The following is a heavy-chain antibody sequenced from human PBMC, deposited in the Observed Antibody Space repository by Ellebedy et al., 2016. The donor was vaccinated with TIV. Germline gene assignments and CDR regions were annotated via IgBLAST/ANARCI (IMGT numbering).Heavy chain of an antibody. Sequence: PGGSLRLSCAAPGFTFSSYGMHWVRQAPGKGLEWVAVIWHDGSNKYYADSVKGRFTISRDNSKNTLYLQMNSLRAEDTGIYYCAREAVTRNYYYGMDVWGQGTTVTVFS. CDR1: GFTFSSYG. D-gene: IGHD4-17*01. V-gene: IGHV3-33*08. CDR3: AREAVTRNYYYGMDV. CDR2: IWHDGSNK. J-gene: IGHJ6*02.